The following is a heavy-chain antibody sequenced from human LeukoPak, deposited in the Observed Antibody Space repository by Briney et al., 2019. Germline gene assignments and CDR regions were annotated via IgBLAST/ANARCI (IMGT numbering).Heavy chain of an antibody. Sequence: PSETLSLTCTVSGGSISSYYWSWIRQPPGKGLEWIGYIYYSGSTNYNPSLKSRVTISVDTSKNQFSLKLSSVTAADTAVYYCARDAGTGYWGQGTLVTVSS. CDR2: IYYSGST. D-gene: IGHD1-7*01. V-gene: IGHV4-59*01. J-gene: IGHJ4*02. CDR1: GGSISSYY. CDR3: ARDAGTGY.